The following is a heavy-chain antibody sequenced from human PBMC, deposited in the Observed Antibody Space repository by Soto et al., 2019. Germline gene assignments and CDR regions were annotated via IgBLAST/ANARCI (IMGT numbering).Heavy chain of an antibody. V-gene: IGHV3-74*01. CDR2: INTYGSDT. CDR1: GFTFSSYG. J-gene: IGHJ4*02. Sequence: EVQLVESGGGLVQPGGSLRLSCAASGFTFSSYGIHWVRQAPGKGLVWVSRINTYGSDTTYADSVKGRFTISRDNANTTLYLQMNCLSAEDTTVYYCARARYSSDFDYWGQGTLVTVSS. CDR3: ARARYSSDFDY. D-gene: IGHD6-19*01.